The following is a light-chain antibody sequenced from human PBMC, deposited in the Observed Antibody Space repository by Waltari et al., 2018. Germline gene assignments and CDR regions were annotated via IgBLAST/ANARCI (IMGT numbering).Light chain of an antibody. J-gene: IGKJ4*01. CDR1: QSISSY. Sequence: DIQMAQSPSSLSASVGDRVTITCRASQSISSYLNWYQQKPGKAPKLLIYAASSLQSGVPSRFSGNGSGTDFTLTISSLQREDFATYYCQQSYSAPFTFGGGTKVEI. V-gene: IGKV1-39*01. CDR3: QQSYSAPFT. CDR2: AAS.